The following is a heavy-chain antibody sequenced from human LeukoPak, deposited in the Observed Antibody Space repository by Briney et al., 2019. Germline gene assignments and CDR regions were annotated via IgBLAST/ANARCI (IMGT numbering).Heavy chain of an antibody. CDR3: ARANYYYYMDV. Sequence: ASVKVSCKASGYIFTGYYMHWVRQAPGQGLEWMGWINPNSGDTNYAQKFQGRVTMTRDTSISTAYMELSRLRSDDTAVYYCARANYYYYMDVWGKGTTVTVSS. CDR1: GYIFTGYY. J-gene: IGHJ6*03. CDR2: INPNSGDT. V-gene: IGHV1-2*02.